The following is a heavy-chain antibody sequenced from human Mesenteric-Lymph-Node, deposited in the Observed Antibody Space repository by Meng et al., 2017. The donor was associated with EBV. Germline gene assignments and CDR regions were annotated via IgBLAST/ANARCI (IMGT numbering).Heavy chain of an antibody. D-gene: IGHD3-10*01. CDR3: AGSGSGSYYAIYYFDF. V-gene: IGHV4-61*01. CDR1: GGSVSSGSQY. J-gene: IGHJ4*02. Sequence: VKLQGSGPGLVKASESLSLTCTVSGGSVSSGSQYWSWIRQPPGKGLEWIGYIYYSGSTKYNPSLKSRVTMSVDTSKNQFSLRLNSVTAADTAVYYCAGSGSGSYYAIYYFDFWGQGTLVTVSS. CDR2: IYYSGST.